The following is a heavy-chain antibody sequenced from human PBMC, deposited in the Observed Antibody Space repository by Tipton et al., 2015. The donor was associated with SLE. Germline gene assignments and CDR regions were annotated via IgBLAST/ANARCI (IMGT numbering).Heavy chain of an antibody. J-gene: IGHJ4*02. V-gene: IGHV4-31*03. D-gene: IGHD6-19*01. CDR2: TYYSGST. CDR3: ARQDSSGPDY. Sequence: TLSLTCNVSGGSISSGGYYWSWIRQHPGKGLEWIGYTYYSGSTYYNPSLKSRVTISVDTSKNQFSLKLSSVTAADTAVYYCARQDSSGPDYWGQGTLVTVSS. CDR1: GGSISSGGYY.